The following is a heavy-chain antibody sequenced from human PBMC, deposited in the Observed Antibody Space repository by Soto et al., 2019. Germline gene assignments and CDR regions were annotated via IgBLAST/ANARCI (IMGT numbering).Heavy chain of an antibody. CDR3: AGGLGGKWANWFDP. CDR2: IYYSGST. CDR1: GGSISSDD. D-gene: IGHD2-15*01. V-gene: IGHV4-59*01. Sequence: SETLSLTCTVSGGSISSDDWSWIRQPPGKGLEWIGYIYYSGSTNYNPSLKSRVTISVDTSKNQFSLKLSSVTAADTAVYYCAGGLGGKWANWFDPWGQGALVTVSS. J-gene: IGHJ5*02.